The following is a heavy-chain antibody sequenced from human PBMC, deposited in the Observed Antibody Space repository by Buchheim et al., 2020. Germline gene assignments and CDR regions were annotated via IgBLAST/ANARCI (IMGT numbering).Heavy chain of an antibody. D-gene: IGHD6-6*01. J-gene: IGHJ5*02. CDR1: GFTFSSYA. CDR3: ARGSWFDP. V-gene: IGHV3-30*04. CDR2: ISYDGSNK. Sequence: QVQLVESGGGVVQPGRSLRLSCAASGFTFSSYAMHWVRQAPGKGLEWVAVISYDGSNKYYADSVKGRFTIYRDNSKNTLYLQMHSLRAEDTAVYYCARGSWFDPWGQGTL.